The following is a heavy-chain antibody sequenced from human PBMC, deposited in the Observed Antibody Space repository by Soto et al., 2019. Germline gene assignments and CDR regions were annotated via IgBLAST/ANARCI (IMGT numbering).Heavy chain of an antibody. V-gene: IGHV3-23*01. CDR3: AKDRYGDSARTTTKRNWFDP. CDR2: ISGSGGST. D-gene: IGHD4-17*01. CDR1: GFTFSSYA. J-gene: IGHJ5*02. Sequence: EVQLLESGGGLVQPGGSLRLSCAASGFTFSSYAMSWVRQAPGKGLEWVSAISGSGGSTYYADSVKGRFTISRDNSKNTLYLQMNSLRAEDTAVYYCAKDRYGDSARTTTKRNWFDPWGQGTLVTVSS.